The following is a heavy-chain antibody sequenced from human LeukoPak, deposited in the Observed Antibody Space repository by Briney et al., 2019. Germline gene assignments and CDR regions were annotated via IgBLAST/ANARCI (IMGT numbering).Heavy chain of an antibody. Sequence: PGGSLRLSCAASGFTFSSYGMHWVRQAPGKGLEWVAVISYDGSNKYYADSVKGRFTISRDNSKNTLYLQMNSLRAEDTAVYHCARDNMFMWFGELLPNYYYYGMDVWGQGTTVTVSS. D-gene: IGHD3-10*01. J-gene: IGHJ6*02. V-gene: IGHV3-30*03. CDR3: ARDNMFMWFGELLPNYYYYGMDV. CDR1: GFTFSSYG. CDR2: ISYDGSNK.